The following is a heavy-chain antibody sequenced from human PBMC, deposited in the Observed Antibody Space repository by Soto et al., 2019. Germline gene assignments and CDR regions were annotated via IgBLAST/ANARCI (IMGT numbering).Heavy chain of an antibody. Sequence: EVQLVESGGGLAQPGGALRLSCAASGFTFNPYAMNWVRQAPGKELEWVSTIRGSGAGTYYADSVKGRFTISRDNSKNTLYLQMNSLRDEDTAVYFCAKGFGISWQYYFDYWGQGTLVTVSS. CDR3: AKGFGISWQYYFDY. V-gene: IGHV3-23*04. J-gene: IGHJ4*02. CDR2: IRGSGAGT. CDR1: GFTFNPYA. D-gene: IGHD6-13*01.